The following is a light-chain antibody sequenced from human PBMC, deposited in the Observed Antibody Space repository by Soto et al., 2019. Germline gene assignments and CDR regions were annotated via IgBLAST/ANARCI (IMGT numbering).Light chain of an antibody. CDR2: AAS. J-gene: IGKJ4*01. V-gene: IGKV3D-15*01. CDR1: QSVYSN. Sequence: EIVMTQSPATLSVSPGERATLSCRASQSVYSNLAWYQQKPGQAPRLLIYAASIRATGIPARFSGSGYGTEFTLTNSSRQSEEVVVYYCQQHNNWPPLTFGGGTKVEIK. CDR3: QQHNNWPPLT.